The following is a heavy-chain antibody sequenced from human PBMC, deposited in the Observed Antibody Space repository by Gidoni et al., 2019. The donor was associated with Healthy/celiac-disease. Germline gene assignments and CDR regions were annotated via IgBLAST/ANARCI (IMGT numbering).Heavy chain of an antibody. J-gene: IGHJ5*02. CDR2: IYYSGST. CDR3: ASSGGDGNWFDP. V-gene: IGHV4-59*01. Sequence: QVQLQESGPGLVKPSATLSLTCTVSGGSISSYYWSWIRQPPGKGLEWIGYIYYSGSTNYNPSLKSRVTISVDTSKNQFSLKLSSVTAADTAVYYCASSGGDGNWFDPWGQGTLVTVSS. CDR1: GGSISSYY. D-gene: IGHD2-21*02.